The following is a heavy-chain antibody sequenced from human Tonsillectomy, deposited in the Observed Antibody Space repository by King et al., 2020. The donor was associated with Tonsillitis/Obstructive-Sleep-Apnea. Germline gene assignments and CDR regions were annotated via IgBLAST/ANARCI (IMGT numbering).Heavy chain of an antibody. D-gene: IGHD2-2*01. J-gene: IGHJ4*02. CDR1: GFTFSSYA. V-gene: IGHV3-23*04. CDR3: AKDQYCSSTSCYLNFDY. CDR2: ISGSGGST. Sequence: QLVQSGGGLVQPGVSLRLSCAASGFTFSSYAMSWVRQAPGKGLEWVSAISGSGGSTYYADSVKGRFTISRDNSKNTLYLQMNSLRAEDTAVYYCAKDQYCSSTSCYLNFDYWGQGTLVTVSS.